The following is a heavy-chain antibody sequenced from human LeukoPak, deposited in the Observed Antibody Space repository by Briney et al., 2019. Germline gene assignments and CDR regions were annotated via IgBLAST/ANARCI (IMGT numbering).Heavy chain of an antibody. Sequence: PSETLSLTCGVSGGSFSGYYFSWVRQSPEKGLEWIGEINHSGSTNYNPSLKSRVTISVDTAKKQISLKLNSVTAADTAVYYCARNSVPSFYSDTSGYFYYWGQGTLATVSS. J-gene: IGHJ4*02. CDR3: ARNSVPSFYSDTSGYFYY. CDR1: GGSFSGYY. CDR2: INHSGST. D-gene: IGHD3-22*01. V-gene: IGHV4-34*01.